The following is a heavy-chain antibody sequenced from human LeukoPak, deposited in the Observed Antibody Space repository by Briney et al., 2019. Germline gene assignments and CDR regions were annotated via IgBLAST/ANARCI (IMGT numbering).Heavy chain of an antibody. CDR3: ASHNAAGSYYYYYYGMDV. CDR2: IHHSGST. V-gene: IGHV4-30-2*01. Sequence: SETLSLTCGVSGGSVSSGGSSWSWIRQPPGKGLEWIGYIHHSGSTSYNPSLKSRVTISVDRSKNQFSLRLTSVTAADTAVYYCASHNAAGSYYYYYYGMDVWGQGTTVTVSS. CDR1: GGSVSSGGSS. D-gene: IGHD6-13*01. J-gene: IGHJ6*02.